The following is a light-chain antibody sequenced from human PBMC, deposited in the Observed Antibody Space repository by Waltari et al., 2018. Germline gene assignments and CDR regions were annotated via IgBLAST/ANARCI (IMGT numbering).Light chain of an antibody. J-gene: IGKJ4*01. V-gene: IGKV4-1*01. CDR3: QQYYSTPLT. CDR2: WAS. CDR1: QSVLYTSNNTYY. Sequence: DIVLTQSPDSLAVSLGEMASLKCKSSQSVLYTSNNTYYLAWYQHKPGQPPKLLIYWASSRESGVPDRFSGSGSGTDFTLTISSLQAEDVAIYYCQQYYSTPLTFGGGTKVEIK.